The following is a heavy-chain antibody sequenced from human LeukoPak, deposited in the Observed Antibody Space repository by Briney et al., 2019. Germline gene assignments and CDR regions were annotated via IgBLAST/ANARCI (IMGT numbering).Heavy chain of an antibody. CDR3: AKKPTPFYDFWSGYFDY. V-gene: IGHV3-23*01. J-gene: IGHJ4*02. D-gene: IGHD3-3*01. CDR1: GVTFSSYA. Sequence: GGSLRLSCAASGVTFSSYAMSWVRQAPGKGLEWVSAISGSGGGTYYADSVKGRFPISRDNSKNTMYLQMNSLRAERTAVYYSAKKPTPFYDFWSGYFDYWGQGTLVTVSS. CDR2: ISGSGGGT.